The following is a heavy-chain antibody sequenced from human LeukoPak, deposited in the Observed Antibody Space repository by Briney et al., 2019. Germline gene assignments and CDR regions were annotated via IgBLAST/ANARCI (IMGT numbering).Heavy chain of an antibody. V-gene: IGHV7-4-1*02. CDR2: INTNTGNP. CDR1: GYTFTSYA. J-gene: IGHJ4*02. Sequence: ASVEVSCKASGYTFTSYAMNWVRQAPGQGLEWMGWINTNTGNPTYAQGFTGRFVFSLDTSVSTAYLQISSLKAEDTAVYYCARTRKQQLVAALFDYWGQGTLVTVSS. CDR3: ARTRKQQLVAALFDY. D-gene: IGHD6-13*01.